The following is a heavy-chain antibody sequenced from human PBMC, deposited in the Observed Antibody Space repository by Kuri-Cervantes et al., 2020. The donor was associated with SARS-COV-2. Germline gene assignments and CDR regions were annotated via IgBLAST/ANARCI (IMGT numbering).Heavy chain of an antibody. D-gene: IGHD6-13*01. V-gene: IGHV3-30-3*01. Sequence: GESLKISCAASGFTFSSYAMHWVRQAPGKGLEWVAVISYDGSNKYYADSVKGRFTISRDNSKNTLYLQMNSLRAEDTAVYYCARDPPEHSSSWYRFGVGYFDYWGQGTLVTVSS. CDR2: ISYDGSNK. CDR3: ARDPPEHSSSWYRFGVGYFDY. J-gene: IGHJ4*02. CDR1: GFTFSSYA.